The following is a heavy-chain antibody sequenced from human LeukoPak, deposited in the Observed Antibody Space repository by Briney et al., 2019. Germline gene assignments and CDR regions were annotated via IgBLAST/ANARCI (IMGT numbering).Heavy chain of an antibody. CDR1: GLTFTNAW. Sequence: GGSLRLSCAASGLTFTNAWMTWVRQAPGKGLEWVGRIQNKVDGGETDYPAPVKGRFTISRDDSEDTLYLQMNSLKTEDTGVYYCTREGRDSSGWYGALDIWGQGTMVTVSS. D-gene: IGHD6-19*01. CDR3: TREGRDSSGWYGALDI. CDR2: IQNKVDGGET. J-gene: IGHJ3*02. V-gene: IGHV3-15*01.